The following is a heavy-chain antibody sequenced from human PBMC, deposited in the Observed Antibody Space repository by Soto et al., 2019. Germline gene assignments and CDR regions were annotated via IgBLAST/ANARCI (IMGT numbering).Heavy chain of an antibody. CDR2: IYPGDSDT. D-gene: IGHD3-9*01. CDR3: ARLGYFDWLLDHGMDV. V-gene: IGHV5-51*01. CDR1: GYSFTSYW. Sequence: GESLKISCKGSGYSFTSYWIGWVRQMPGKGLEWMGIIYPGDSDTRYSPSFQGQVTISADKSISTAYLQWSSLKASDTAMYYCARLGYFDWLLDHGMDVWGQGTTVTVSS. J-gene: IGHJ6*02.